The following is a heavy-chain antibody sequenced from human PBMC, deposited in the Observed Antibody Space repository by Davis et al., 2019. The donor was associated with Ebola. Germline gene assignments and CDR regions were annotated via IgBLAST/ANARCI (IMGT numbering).Heavy chain of an antibody. CDR3: ACTTYYDFWSGYVYGMDV. CDR2: IHPSGST. CDR1: GGSFSGHY. Sequence: MPSETLSLTCAVFGGSFSGHYCSWIRQPPGKGLEWIGEIHPSGSTNYNPSLNSRVTISVDTSKNQFSLKLSSVTAADTAVYYCACTTYYDFWSGYVYGMDVWGQGTTVTVSS. J-gene: IGHJ6*02. V-gene: IGHV4-34*01. D-gene: IGHD3-3*01.